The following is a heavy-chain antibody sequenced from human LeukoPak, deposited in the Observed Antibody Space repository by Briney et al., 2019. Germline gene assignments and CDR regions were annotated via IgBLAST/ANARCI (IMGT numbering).Heavy chain of an antibody. CDR1: GLTFDDYA. CDR3: AKDLTGSAEVVTH. J-gene: IGHJ1*01. Sequence: GGSLRLSCAASGLTFDDYAMHWVRQAPGKGLQWVSLISGDGGDTYYADSVKGRFIISRDNSKNSLYLQMNSLRPEDTALYYCAKDLTGSAEVVTHWGQGTLVIVSS. D-gene: IGHD2-21*02. CDR2: ISGDGGDT. V-gene: IGHV3-43*02.